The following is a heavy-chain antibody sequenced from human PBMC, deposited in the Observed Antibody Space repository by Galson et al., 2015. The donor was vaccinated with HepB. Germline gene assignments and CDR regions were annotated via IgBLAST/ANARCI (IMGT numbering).Heavy chain of an antibody. Sequence: SVKVSCKASGYTFSSYSITWVRQAPGQGLEWMGWISPYNRNADYAHQLQGRVTMTTDTSTSTAYMELRSLRSDDTAVYYCAGGALVVVVNATQNNWFDPWGQGTLVTVSS. V-gene: IGHV1-18*01. J-gene: IGHJ5*02. CDR3: AGGALVVVVNATQNNWFDP. CDR1: GYTFSSYS. D-gene: IGHD2-15*01. CDR2: ISPYNRNA.